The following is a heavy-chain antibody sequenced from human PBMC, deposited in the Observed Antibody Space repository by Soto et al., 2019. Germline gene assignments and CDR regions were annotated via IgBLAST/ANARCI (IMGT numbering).Heavy chain of an antibody. J-gene: IGHJ6*02. CDR2: ISYDGSNK. CDR3: PCHWDAFLNYGMDV. Sequence: QVQLVESGGGVVQPGRSLRLSCAASGFTFSSYGMHWVRQAPGKGLEWVAVISYDGSNKYYADSVKGRFTISSNNSKNTLYRQRNSRRAEYTAVYYCPCHWDAFLNYGMDVGAQGPTVTASS. V-gene: IGHV3-30*03. D-gene: IGHD1-26*01. CDR1: GFTFSSYG.